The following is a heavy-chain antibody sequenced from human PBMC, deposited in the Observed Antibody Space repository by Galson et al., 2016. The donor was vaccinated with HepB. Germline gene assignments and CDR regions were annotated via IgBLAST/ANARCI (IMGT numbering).Heavy chain of an antibody. J-gene: IGHJ4*02. CDR1: GFTFITYA. D-gene: IGHD5-18*01. Sequence: SLRLSCAASGFTFITYAMSWVHQAPGKGLEWVSTISGSGGSTYYADSVKGRFTISRDNSKNTLYLQMNSLRAEDTAVYYCAKGYGLWDYWGQGTLVTVSS. V-gene: IGHV3-23*01. CDR2: ISGSGGST. CDR3: AKGYGLWDY.